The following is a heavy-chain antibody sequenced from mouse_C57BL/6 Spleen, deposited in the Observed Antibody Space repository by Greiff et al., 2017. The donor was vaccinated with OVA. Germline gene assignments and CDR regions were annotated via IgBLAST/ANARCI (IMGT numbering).Heavy chain of an antibody. CDR1: GYTFPSYG. Sequence: QVQLKQSGAELARPGASVKLSCKASGYTFPSYGISWVQQRTGQGLEWIGEIYPRSGNTYSNEKFKGRATMTADKSSSTAFMERRILTSEDSAVYFCARGRDYDYDGFDYWGQGTTLTVSS. CDR3: ARGRDYDYDGFDY. CDR2: IYPRSGNT. D-gene: IGHD2-4*01. V-gene: IGHV1-81*01. J-gene: IGHJ2*01.